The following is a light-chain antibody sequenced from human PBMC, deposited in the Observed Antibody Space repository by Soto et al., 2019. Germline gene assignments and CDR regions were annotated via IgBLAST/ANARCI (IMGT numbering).Light chain of an antibody. CDR2: DVS. Sequence: QSALTQPASVSGSPGQSITISCTGTSSDVGAYTYVSWYQQHPTKAPKLMLYDVSSRSSGVSNRFSGSKSGNTASLTISGRQGVGEGDYYCSSYGSSSTVVFVGRTKLTVL. V-gene: IGLV2-14*03. CDR3: SSYGSSSTVV. CDR1: SSDVGAYTY. J-gene: IGLJ2*01.